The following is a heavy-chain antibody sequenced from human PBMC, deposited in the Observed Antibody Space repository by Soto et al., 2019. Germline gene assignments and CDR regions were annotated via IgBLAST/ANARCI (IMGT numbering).Heavy chain of an antibody. D-gene: IGHD3-10*01. J-gene: IGHJ4*02. CDR3: ASASFGELKYFDY. V-gene: IGHV3-72*01. CDR1: GFTFSDHY. Sequence: ESGGGLVQPGGSLRLSCAASGFTFSDHYMEWVRQAPGKGLEWVGRIRNKANSYTTEYGASVKGRFTISRDDSKNSLSLQMNSLKTEDTAVYYCASASFGELKYFDYWGQGTLVTVSS. CDR2: IRNKANSYTT.